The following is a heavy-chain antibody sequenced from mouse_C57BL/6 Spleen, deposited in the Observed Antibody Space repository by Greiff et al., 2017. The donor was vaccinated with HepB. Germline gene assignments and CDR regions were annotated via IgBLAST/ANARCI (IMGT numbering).Heavy chain of an antibody. Sequence: VKLQESGAELVKPGASVKISCKASGYAFSSYWMNWVKQRPGKGLEWIGQIYPGDGDTNYNGKFKGKATLTADKSSSTAYMQLSSLTSEDSAVYFCARRGYSYAMDYWGQGTSVTVSS. V-gene: IGHV1-80*01. CDR3: ARRGYSYAMDY. CDR1: GYAFSSYW. CDR2: IYPGDGDT. D-gene: IGHD2-3*01. J-gene: IGHJ4*01.